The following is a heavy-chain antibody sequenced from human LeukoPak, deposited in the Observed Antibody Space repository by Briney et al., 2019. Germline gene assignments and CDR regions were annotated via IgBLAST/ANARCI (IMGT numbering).Heavy chain of an antibody. D-gene: IGHD3-3*01. V-gene: IGHV1-69*01. CDR3: AIMGDFWSGHRHNWFDP. Sequence: SSVKVSCKASGGTFSSYAISWVRQAPGQGLEWIGGIIPIFGTANYAQKFQGRVTITADESTSTAYMELSSLRSEDTAVYYCAIMGDFWSGHRHNWFDPWGQGTLVTVSS. CDR2: IIPIFGTA. CDR1: GGTFSSYA. J-gene: IGHJ5*02.